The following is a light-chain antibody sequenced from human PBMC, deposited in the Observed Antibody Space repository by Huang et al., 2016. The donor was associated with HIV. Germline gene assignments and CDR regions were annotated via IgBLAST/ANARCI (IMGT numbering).Light chain of an antibody. J-gene: IGKJ3*01. CDR3: QQYDDVPLT. V-gene: IGKV1-33*01. CDR2: DAS. CDR1: QYISNS. Sequence: DIQMTQSPSSLSASVGDRITITCQASQYISNSLNWYQQKPGEAPNLRIYDASNLKTGVSARCRGSGSGTDFTFTISSLQPEDIATYYCQQYDDVPLTSAPGTKVNVK.